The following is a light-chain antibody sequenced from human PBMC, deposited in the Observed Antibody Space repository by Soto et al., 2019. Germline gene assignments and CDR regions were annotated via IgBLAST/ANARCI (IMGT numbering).Light chain of an antibody. J-gene: IGKJ1*01. CDR2: GAS. V-gene: IGKV3-15*01. CDR3: QQYNNWQT. CDR1: QTVTSN. Sequence: EIVMTQSPATLSVSPGERATLSCRASQTVTSNLAWYQQKPGQAPRLLIYGASTRATGVPARFSGSGSGKEFTLTIGSLQSEDFASYYCQQYNNWQTFGQGTNVEVK.